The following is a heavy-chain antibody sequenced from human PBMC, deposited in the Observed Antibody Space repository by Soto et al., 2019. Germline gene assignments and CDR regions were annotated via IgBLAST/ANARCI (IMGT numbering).Heavy chain of an antibody. CDR1: GGTFSSYS. V-gene: IGHV1-69*01. CDR2: IIPIFGTA. Sequence: QVQRVQSGAEVKKPGSSLKFSCKASGGTFSSYSINWVQQAPGQGLEWMGEIIPIFGTANYAQKFQGRVTITADDSTSTAYMELRSLRSEDTAVYYCAGDGGRYSGGIDYWGQGTLVTVSS. D-gene: IGHD1-26*01. J-gene: IGHJ4*02. CDR3: AGDGGRYSGGIDY.